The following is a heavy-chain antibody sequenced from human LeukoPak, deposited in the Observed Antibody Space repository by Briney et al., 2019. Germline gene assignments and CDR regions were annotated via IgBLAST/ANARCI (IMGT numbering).Heavy chain of an antibody. D-gene: IGHD1-26*01. V-gene: IGHV1-2*02. CDR1: GYTFTGYY. J-gene: IGHJ4*02. Sequence: ASVKVSCKASGYTFTGYYMHWVRQAPGQGLEWMGWINPNSGGTNYAQKFQGRVTMTRDTSISTAYMKLSRLRSDDTAVYYCASLSYSGSYQRDYWGQGTLVTVSS. CDR2: INPNSGGT. CDR3: ASLSYSGSYQRDY.